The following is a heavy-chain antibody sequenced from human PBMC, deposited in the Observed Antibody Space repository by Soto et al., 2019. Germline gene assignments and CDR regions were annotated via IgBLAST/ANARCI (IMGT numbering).Heavy chain of an antibody. CDR2: IYYSGST. J-gene: IGHJ5*02. CDR1: GGSISSYY. Sequence: QVQLQESGPGLVKPSETLSLTCTVSGGSISSYYWSWIRQPPGKGLEWIGYIYYSGSTNYNPSLKSRVTMSVDTSKNQFSLKLSSVTAADTAVYYCARAHFYDFWTDGRNWFDPWGQGTLVTVSS. V-gene: IGHV4-59*01. D-gene: IGHD3-3*01. CDR3: ARAHFYDFWTDGRNWFDP.